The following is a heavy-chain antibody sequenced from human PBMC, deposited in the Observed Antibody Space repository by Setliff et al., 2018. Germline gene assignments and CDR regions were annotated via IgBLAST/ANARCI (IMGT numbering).Heavy chain of an antibody. D-gene: IGHD5-12*01. Sequence: SETLSLTCTVSGGSISSSSYYWGWIRQPPGKGLEWIGSIYYSGSTYYNPSLRSRVSISLDTSKSQFFLKLNSVTAADTAVYYCARGGTFRYFDYWGQGTPVTVSS. CDR3: ARGGTFRYFDY. J-gene: IGHJ4*02. CDR1: GGSISSSSYY. V-gene: IGHV4-39*07. CDR2: IYYSGST.